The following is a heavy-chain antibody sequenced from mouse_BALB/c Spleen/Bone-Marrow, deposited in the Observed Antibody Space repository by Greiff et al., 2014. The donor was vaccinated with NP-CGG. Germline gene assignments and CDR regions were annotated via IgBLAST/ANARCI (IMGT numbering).Heavy chain of an antibody. D-gene: IGHD5-1-1*01. V-gene: IGHV2-9*02. CDR3: ARLYLFAY. J-gene: IGHJ3*01. CDR1: GFSLTSYG. Sequence: VQLQQSGPGLVAPSQSPSITCTVSGFSLTSYGVHWVRQPPGKGLEWLGVIWAGGSTNYNSALMSRLSISKDNSKSQVFLKMNSLQTDDTAMYYCARLYLFAYWGQGTLVTVSA. CDR2: IWAGGST.